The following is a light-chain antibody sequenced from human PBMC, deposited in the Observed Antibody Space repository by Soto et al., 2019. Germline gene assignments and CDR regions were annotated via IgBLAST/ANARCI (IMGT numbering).Light chain of an antibody. Sequence: EIVLTQSPGTLSLSPGERATFSCRASQSVSNSSLAWYHQKPGQAPRLLLFAASRRATGIPDTFSGSGSGTDFTLTISRLEPEDFAVYYCQVYGNSPMYTFDQGTRLEIK. CDR3: QVYGNSPMYT. CDR2: AAS. J-gene: IGKJ2*01. V-gene: IGKV3-20*01. CDR1: QSVSNSS.